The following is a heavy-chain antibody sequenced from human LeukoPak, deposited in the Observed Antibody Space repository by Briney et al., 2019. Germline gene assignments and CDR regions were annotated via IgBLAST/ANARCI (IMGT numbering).Heavy chain of an antibody. CDR2: IYYSGST. V-gene: IGHV4-59*01. D-gene: IGHD4-17*01. J-gene: IGHJ4*02. Sequence: SETLSLTCTVSGGSIGSYYWSWIRQPPGKGLEWIGCIYYSGSTNYNPSLKSRVTISVDTSKNQFSLKLSSVTAADTAVYYCASGYYGTRTLAFDYWGQGTLVTVSS. CDR3: ASGYYGTRTLAFDY. CDR1: GGSIGSYY.